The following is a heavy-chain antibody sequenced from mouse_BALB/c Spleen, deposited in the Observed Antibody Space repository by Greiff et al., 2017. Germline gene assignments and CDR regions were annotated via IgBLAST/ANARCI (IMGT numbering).Heavy chain of an antibody. V-gene: IGHV1S137*01. J-gene: IGHJ4*01. D-gene: IGHD3-2*01. CDR1: GYTFTDYA. CDR2: ISTYYGDA. Sequence: QVQLQQSGAELVRPGVSVKISCKGSGYTFTDYAMHWVKQSHAKSLEWIGVISTYYGDASYNQKFKGKATMTVDKSSSTAYMELARLTSEDSAIYYCASTARATSYYAMDYWGQGTSVTVAS. CDR3: ASTARATSYYAMDY.